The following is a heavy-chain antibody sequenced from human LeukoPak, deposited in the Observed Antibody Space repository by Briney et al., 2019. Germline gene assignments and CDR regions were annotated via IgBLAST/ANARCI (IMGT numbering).Heavy chain of an antibody. J-gene: IGHJ4*02. CDR3: ASHTNYGGNPGDY. CDR2: IRYDGSNK. CDR1: GFTFSSYG. D-gene: IGHD4-23*01. Sequence: GGSLRLSCAASGFTFSSYGMHWVRQAPGKGLEWVAFIRYDGSNKYYADSVKGRFTISRDNSKNTLYLQMNSLRAEDTAVYYCASHTNYGGNPGDYWGQGTLVTVSS. V-gene: IGHV3-30*02.